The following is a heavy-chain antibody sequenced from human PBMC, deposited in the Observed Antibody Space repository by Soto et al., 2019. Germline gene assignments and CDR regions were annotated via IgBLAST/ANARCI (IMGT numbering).Heavy chain of an antibody. CDR1: GFTFSSYA. CDR2: ISYDGSDK. J-gene: IGHJ4*02. D-gene: IGHD6-6*01. CDR3: ARSPIAARTAGYYFDY. Sequence: GGSLRLSCAASGFTFSSYAMHWVRQAPGKGLEWVAVISYDGSDKYYADSVKGRFTISRDNSKNTLYLQMNSLRAEDTAVYYCARSPIAARTAGYYFDYWGQGTPVTVSS. V-gene: IGHV3-30-3*01.